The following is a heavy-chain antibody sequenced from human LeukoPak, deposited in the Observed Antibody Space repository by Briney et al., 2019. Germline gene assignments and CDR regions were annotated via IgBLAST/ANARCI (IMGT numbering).Heavy chain of an antibody. CDR2: INTNTGNP. Sequence: ASVKVSCKASGYTFNSYALDWVRQAPGQGLEWMGWINTNTGNPTYAQGFTGRFVFSLDTSVSTAYLEISSLKAEYTAVYYCARARYCIGSTCPAGYYGMDVWGQGTTVTVSS. J-gene: IGHJ6*02. V-gene: IGHV7-4-1*02. CDR1: GYTFNSYA. D-gene: IGHD2-15*01. CDR3: ARARYCIGSTCPAGYYGMDV.